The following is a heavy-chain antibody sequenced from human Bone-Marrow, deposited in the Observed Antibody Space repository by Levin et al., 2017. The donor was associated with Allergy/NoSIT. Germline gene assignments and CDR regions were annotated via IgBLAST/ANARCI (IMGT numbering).Heavy chain of an antibody. CDR3: ARHIGTYYDY. CDR1: GFTFSSYW. CDR2: IKHDGSEK. J-gene: IGHJ4*02. D-gene: IGHD2-21*01. V-gene: IGHV3-7*01. Sequence: PGGSLRLSCAASGFTFSSYWMSWVRQAPGKGLEWVANIKHDGSEKFYAASVKGRFTISRDNAKNSLYLQMNSLSAEDTAVYYCARHIGTYYDYWGQGTLVTVSS.